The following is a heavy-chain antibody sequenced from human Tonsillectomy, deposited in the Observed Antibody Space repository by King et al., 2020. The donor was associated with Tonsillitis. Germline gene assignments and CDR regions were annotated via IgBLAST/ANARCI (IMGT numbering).Heavy chain of an antibody. Sequence: VQLVESGGGVVQPGRSLRLSCSVSGFTLSSYGIHWVRQAPGKGPEWVTVMSHNGRDKYYRDSVQGRFTIYRDNSRSTVYLQMNFLRVEDTAIYFCARSHREYYGMYVWGQGTAVTVSS. CDR3: ARSHREYYGMYV. CDR1: GFTLSSYG. CDR2: MSHNGRDK. V-gene: IGHV3-33*05. D-gene: IGHD2/OR15-2a*01. J-gene: IGHJ6*02.